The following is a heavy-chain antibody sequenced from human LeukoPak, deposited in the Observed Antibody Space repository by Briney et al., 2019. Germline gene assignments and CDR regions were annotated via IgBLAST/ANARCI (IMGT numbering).Heavy chain of an antibody. D-gene: IGHD3-9*01. J-gene: IGHJ3*02. CDR3: ARNKEDTIFGRDAFDI. Sequence: GGSLRLSCAASGFTFSSYSMNWVRQAPGKGLEWVSCISSSSSYIYYADSVKGRFTISRDNAKNSLYLQMNSLRAEDTAVYYCARNKEDTIFGRDAFDIWGQGTMVTVSS. CDR2: ISSSSSYI. V-gene: IGHV3-21*01. CDR1: GFTFSSYS.